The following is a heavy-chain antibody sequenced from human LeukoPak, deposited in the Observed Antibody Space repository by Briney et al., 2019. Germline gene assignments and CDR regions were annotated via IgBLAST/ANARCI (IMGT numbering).Heavy chain of an antibody. D-gene: IGHD3-10*01. J-gene: IGHJ5*02. CDR1: GYTFTGYY. CDR3: ARGYYGSGSYYNVGWFDP. V-gene: IGHV1-2*04. Sequence: ASVKVSCKASGYTFTGYYMHWVRQAPGQGLEWMGWINPNSGGTNYAQKFQGWVTMTRDTSISTAYVELSRLRSDDTAVYYCARGYYGSGSYYNVGWFDPWGQGTLVTVSS. CDR2: INPNSGGT.